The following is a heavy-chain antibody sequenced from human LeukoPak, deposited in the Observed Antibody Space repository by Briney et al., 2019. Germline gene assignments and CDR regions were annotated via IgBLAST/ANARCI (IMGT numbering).Heavy chain of an antibody. CDR3: ARSGSGYLRYYFDY. D-gene: IGHD5-12*01. CDR2: IYSSGST. V-gene: IGHV4-39*07. J-gene: IGHJ4*02. CDR1: GGSISYYY. Sequence: SETLSLTCTVSGGSISYYYWGWIRQPPGKGLGWIGSIYSSGSTYYNPSLKSRVTISLDTSKNHFSLKLSSVTAADTAVYYCARSGSGYLRYYFDYWGQGTLVTVSS.